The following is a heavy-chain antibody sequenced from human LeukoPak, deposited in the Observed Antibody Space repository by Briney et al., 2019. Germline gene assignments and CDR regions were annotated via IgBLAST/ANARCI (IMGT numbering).Heavy chain of an antibody. D-gene: IGHD5/OR15-5a*01. CDR1: GFTFSSCA. Sequence: PGGSLRLSCGACGFTFSSCAMTWVRQAPGKGLEWVSSISGSGATTYYADSVKGRFTISRDNSNNTVYLQMNSLRAEDTAVYYCAKDLSRVRASDPFDYWGQGMQVGVSS. J-gene: IGHJ4*02. CDR3: AKDLSRVRASDPFDY. V-gene: IGHV3-23*01. CDR2: ISGSGATT.